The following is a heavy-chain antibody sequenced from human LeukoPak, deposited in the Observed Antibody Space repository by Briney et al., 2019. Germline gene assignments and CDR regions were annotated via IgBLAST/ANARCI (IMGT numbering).Heavy chain of an antibody. J-gene: IGHJ4*02. Sequence: SETLSLTCAVYGGSFSGYYWSWIRQPPGKGLEWIGEINHSGSTNYNPSLKSRVTISVDTPKNQFSLKLSSVTAADTAVYYCGANGDYYFDYWGQGTLVTVSS. CDR2: INHSGST. CDR3: GANGDYYFDY. V-gene: IGHV4-34*01. CDR1: GGSFSGYY. D-gene: IGHD2-8*01.